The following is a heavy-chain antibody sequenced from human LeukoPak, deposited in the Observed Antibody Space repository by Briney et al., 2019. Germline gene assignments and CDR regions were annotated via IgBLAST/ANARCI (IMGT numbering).Heavy chain of an antibody. Sequence: ASVKVSCKASGFTLKRYGITWVRQAPGQGLEWMGWISAYNGNTNYEQNLQGRVTMTTDPSTSTAYMELRSLRSDDTAIYYCARDGDPYTSGWPEYWGQGTLVTVS. CDR1: GFTLKRYG. CDR3: ARDGDPYTSGWPEY. V-gene: IGHV1-18*01. D-gene: IGHD6-19*01. CDR2: ISAYNGNT. J-gene: IGHJ4*02.